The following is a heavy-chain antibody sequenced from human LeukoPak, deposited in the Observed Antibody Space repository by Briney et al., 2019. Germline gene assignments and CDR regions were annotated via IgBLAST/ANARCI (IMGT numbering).Heavy chain of an antibody. CDR1: GFTFTSSA. D-gene: IGHD6-19*01. V-gene: IGHV1-58*02. CDR3: AAVPRPGIAVAGFDP. CDR2: IVVGSGNT. Sequence: ASVKVSCKASGFTFTSSAMQRVRQARGQRLEWIGWIVVGSGNTNYAQKFQERVTITRDMSTSTAYMELSSLRSEDTAVYYCAAVPRPGIAVAGFDPWGQGTLVTVSS. J-gene: IGHJ5*02.